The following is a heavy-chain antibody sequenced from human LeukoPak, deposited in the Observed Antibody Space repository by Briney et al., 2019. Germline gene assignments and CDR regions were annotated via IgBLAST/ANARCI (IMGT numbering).Heavy chain of an antibody. CDR1: GFTVSSNY. J-gene: IGHJ4*02. CDR2: IYSGSST. D-gene: IGHD6-19*01. V-gene: IGHV3-53*01. Sequence: GGSLRLSCAASGFTVSSNYMSWVRQAPGKGLEWVSVIYSGSSTYYADSVKGRFTISRDNSKNTLYLHMNSLRAEDTAVYYCARDSSGHILDYWGQGTRVTVSS. CDR3: ARDSSGHILDY.